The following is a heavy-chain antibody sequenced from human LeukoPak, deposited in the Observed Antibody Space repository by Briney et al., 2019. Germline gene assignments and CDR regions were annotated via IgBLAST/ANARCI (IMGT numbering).Heavy chain of an antibody. J-gene: IGHJ4*02. V-gene: IGHV3-21*01. Sequence: GGSLGLSCAASGFTLSSYTMTWVRQAPGKGLEWVSTISTNGGSTYYADSVKGRFTISRDNAESSLFLQMNSLRDEDTAVYYCARGRGGSGREAYNVDYWGQGTLVTVSS. CDR1: GFTLSSYT. CDR2: ISTNGGST. D-gene: IGHD5-24*01. CDR3: ARGRGGSGREAYNVDY.